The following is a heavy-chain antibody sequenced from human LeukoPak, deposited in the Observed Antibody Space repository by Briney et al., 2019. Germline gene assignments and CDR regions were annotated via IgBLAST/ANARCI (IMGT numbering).Heavy chain of an antibody. CDR3: AGSWFYRDYFEY. CDR1: GFPFSSYG. V-gene: IGHV3-30*03. Sequence: GGSLRLSCAASGFPFSSYGMHWVRQAPGKGLEWVAVLSYDGSNEYYADSGKGRFTISRDNSKNTLYLQMNSLRVEDTAVYYCAGSWFYRDYFEYWGQGTLVTVSS. CDR2: LSYDGSNE. D-gene: IGHD3-10*01. J-gene: IGHJ4*02.